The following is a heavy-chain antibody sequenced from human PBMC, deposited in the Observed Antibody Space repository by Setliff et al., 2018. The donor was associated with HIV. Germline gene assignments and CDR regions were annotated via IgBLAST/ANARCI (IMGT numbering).Heavy chain of an antibody. J-gene: IGHJ4*02. CDR2: ISSSGINT. V-gene: IGHV3-21*04. CDR3: ARDSGVATIRKSALDY. Sequence: GGSLRLSCAASGFTFSNYAMTWVRQAAGKGLEWVSAISSSGINTYYIDSVKGRFTISRDNAKNSLYLQMNSLRAEDTALYYCARDSGVATIRKSALDYWGQGTLVTVSS. CDR1: GFTFSNYA. D-gene: IGHD5-12*01.